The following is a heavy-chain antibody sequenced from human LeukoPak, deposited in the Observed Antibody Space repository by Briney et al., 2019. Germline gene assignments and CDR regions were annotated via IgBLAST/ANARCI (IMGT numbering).Heavy chain of an antibody. D-gene: IGHD3-22*01. Sequence: GGSLRLSCAASGFTFSNYWMHWVRQAPGKGLEWVAFMRYDGSQMDYAESVKGRLTISRDNSQKTLYLQMESLRSEDTAVYYCTRETGYLTGAFDIWGQGTLVIVSS. CDR2: MRYDGSQM. CDR3: TRETGYLTGAFDI. CDR1: GFTFSNYW. J-gene: IGHJ3*02. V-gene: IGHV3-30*02.